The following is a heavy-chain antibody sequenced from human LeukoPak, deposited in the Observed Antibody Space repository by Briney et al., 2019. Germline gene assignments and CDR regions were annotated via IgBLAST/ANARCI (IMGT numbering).Heavy chain of an antibody. J-gene: IGHJ4*02. V-gene: IGHV3-9*01. CDR2: ISWNSGSI. CDR1: GFTFDDYA. D-gene: IGHD6-19*01. CDR3: ARGTVAKFDY. Sequence: GGSLRLSCAASGFTFDDYAMHWVRQAPGKGLEWVSGISWNSGSIGYADSVKGRFTISRDNAKNSLYLQMNSLRAEDTAVYYCARGTVAKFDYWGQGTLVTVSS.